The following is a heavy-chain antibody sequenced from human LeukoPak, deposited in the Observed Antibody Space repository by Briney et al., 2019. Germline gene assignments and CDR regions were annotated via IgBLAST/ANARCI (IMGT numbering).Heavy chain of an antibody. D-gene: IGHD1-20*01. CDR1: GFTLDSHA. V-gene: IGHV3-23*01. CDR3: AKDLSYNWNYFDF. CDR2: INNGGGRT. J-gene: IGHJ4*02. Sequence: VGSLRLSCAASGFTLDSHALHWVRQAPRKGLEWVSGINNGGGRTYYADSVKGRFTIYRDNSKNTLYLQMSNLRADDTAVYYCAKDLSYNWNYFDFWGQGTLVTVSS.